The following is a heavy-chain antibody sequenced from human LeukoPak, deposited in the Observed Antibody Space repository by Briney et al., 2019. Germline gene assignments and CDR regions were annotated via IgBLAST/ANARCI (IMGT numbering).Heavy chain of an antibody. CDR3: ARDDYYDSSGHFDY. D-gene: IGHD3-22*01. CDR2: IYSGGST. J-gene: IGHJ4*02. CDR1: GFTVSSNY. Sequence: GGSLRLSCAASGFTVSSNYMSWVRQAPGKGLAWVSVIYSGGSTYYADSVKGRFTISRHNSKNTLYLQMNSLRAEDTAVYYCARDDYYDSSGHFDYWGQGTLVTVSS. V-gene: IGHV3-53*04.